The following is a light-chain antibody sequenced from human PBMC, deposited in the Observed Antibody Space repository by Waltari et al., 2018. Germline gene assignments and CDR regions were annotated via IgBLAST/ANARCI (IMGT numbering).Light chain of an antibody. CDR2: DDS. CDR3: QVRGGADDFWV. Sequence: SYVLTQPPSVSVAPGQTASVTCTGSNIGSKSVHWYQQRPGQAPVLVVSDDSARPSGIPDRWAGARSGHTATLAISGVEAGDEADFYCQVRGGADDFWVFGGGTRLTVL. V-gene: IGLV3-21*02. CDR1: NIGSKS. J-gene: IGLJ3*02.